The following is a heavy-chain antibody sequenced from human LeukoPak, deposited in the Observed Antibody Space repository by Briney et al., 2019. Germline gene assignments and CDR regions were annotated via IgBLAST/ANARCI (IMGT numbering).Heavy chain of an antibody. Sequence: ASVKVSCKASGYTFTSYYMHWVRQAPGQGLEWMRIINPSGGSTSYAQKFQGRVTMTRDTSTSTVYMELSGLRSEDTAVYYCARDQDSSGYYYDAFDYWGQGTLVTVSS. CDR3: ARDQDSSGYYYDAFDY. J-gene: IGHJ4*02. CDR2: INPSGGST. D-gene: IGHD3-22*01. V-gene: IGHV1-46*01. CDR1: GYTFTSYY.